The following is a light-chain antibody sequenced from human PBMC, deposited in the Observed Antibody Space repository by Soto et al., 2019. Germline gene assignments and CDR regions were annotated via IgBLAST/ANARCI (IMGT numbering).Light chain of an antibody. CDR1: QSIARSY. J-gene: IGKJ2*01. CDR2: GAS. Sequence: ERVLTQSPGTLSLSPGERATLSCRASQSIARSYLAWYQQKPGQAPRLLIYGASSRATGIPDRFSGSGSGTDFTLTISRLEPEDFAVYYCEQYGSSPYTFGQGTK. V-gene: IGKV3-20*01. CDR3: EQYGSSPYT.